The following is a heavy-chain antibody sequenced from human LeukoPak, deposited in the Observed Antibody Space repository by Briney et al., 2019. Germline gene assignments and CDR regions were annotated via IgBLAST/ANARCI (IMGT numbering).Heavy chain of an antibody. V-gene: IGHV3-48*02. CDR3: ARVGYDILTGFHY. CDR2: ISSGSSSI. CDR1: GFTFSSYE. J-gene: IGHJ4*02. Sequence: GGSLRLSCAASGFTFSSYEMNWVRQAPGKGLEWVSYISSGSSSIFYADSVKGRFTISRDNAKKSLYLQMNSLRDEDTAVYYCARVGYDILTGFHYWGQGTLVTVSS. D-gene: IGHD3-9*01.